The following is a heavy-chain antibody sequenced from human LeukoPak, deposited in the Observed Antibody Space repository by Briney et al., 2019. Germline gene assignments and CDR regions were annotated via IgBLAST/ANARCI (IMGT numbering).Heavy chain of an antibody. V-gene: IGHV3-64D*06. CDR1: GFTFSTFP. CDR2: ISRYEYTT. D-gene: IGHD3/OR15-3a*01. Sequence: GGPLRLSCSASGFTFSTFPTHWVRHPPGTGREYLSAISRYEYTTYYADPVKSRFTISRENSKNTLYLPMSDLRPEDSAVYYCVKGLTDDAFDIWGQGTMVTVSS. J-gene: IGHJ3*02. CDR3: VKGLTDDAFDI.